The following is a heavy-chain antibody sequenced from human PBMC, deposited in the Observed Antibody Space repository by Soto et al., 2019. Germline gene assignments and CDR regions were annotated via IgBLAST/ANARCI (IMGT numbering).Heavy chain of an antibody. CDR1: GFTFSNYA. CDR2: ISNSFSDGNT. J-gene: IGHJ4*02. V-gene: IGHV3-23*01. CDR3: AKGFRYSSGWFLPFDY. D-gene: IGHD6-19*01. Sequence: GGSLRLSCAASGFTFSNYAMDWVRQAPGKGLEWVSAISNSFSDGNTHYADSVKGRFTISRDNSKNTLYLQMNSLRAEDTAVYYCAKGFRYSSGWFLPFDYWGQGTLVTVSS.